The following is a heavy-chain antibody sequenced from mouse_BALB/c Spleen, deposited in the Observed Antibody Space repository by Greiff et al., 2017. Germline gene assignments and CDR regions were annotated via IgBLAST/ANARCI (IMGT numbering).Heavy chain of an antibody. CDR3: ASPYDGYYVAWFAY. CDR2: IDPANGNT. V-gene: IGHV14-3*02. J-gene: IGHJ3*01. D-gene: IGHD2-3*01. Sequence: VQLQQSGAELVKPGASVKLSCTASGFNIKDTYMHWVKQRPEQGLEWIGRIDPANGNTKYDPKFQGKATITADTSSNTAYLQLSSLTSEDTAVYYCASPYDGYYVAWFAYWGQGTLVTVSA. CDR1: GFNIKDTY.